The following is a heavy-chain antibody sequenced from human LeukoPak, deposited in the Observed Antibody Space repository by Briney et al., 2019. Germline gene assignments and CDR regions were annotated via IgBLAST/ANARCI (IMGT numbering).Heavy chain of an antibody. D-gene: IGHD6-13*01. Sequence: GGSLRLSCAASGFTFSSYDMHWVRQATGKGLEWVSAIGTAGDTYYPGSVKGRFTISRENAKNSLYLQMNSLRAGDTAVYYCARGAAAAGTMDYWGQRTLVTVSS. CDR3: ARGAAAAGTMDY. CDR1: GFTFSSYD. J-gene: IGHJ4*02. CDR2: IGTAGDT. V-gene: IGHV3-13*01.